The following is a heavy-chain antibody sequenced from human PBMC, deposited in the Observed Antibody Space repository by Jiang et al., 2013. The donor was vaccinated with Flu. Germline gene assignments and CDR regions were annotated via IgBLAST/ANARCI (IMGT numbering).Heavy chain of an antibody. Sequence: PGKGLEWIGYIYYSGSTNYNPSLKSRVTISVDTSKNQFSLKLSSVTAADTAVYYCARGGYSSSPLGYWGQGTLVTVSS. J-gene: IGHJ4*02. D-gene: IGHD6-13*01. CDR2: IYYSGST. V-gene: IGHV4-59*01. CDR3: ARGGYSSSPLGY.